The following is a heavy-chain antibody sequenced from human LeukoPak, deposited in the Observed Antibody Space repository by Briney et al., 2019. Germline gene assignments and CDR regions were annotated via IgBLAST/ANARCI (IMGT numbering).Heavy chain of an antibody. Sequence: SVKVSCKASGGTFSSYAISWVRQAPGQGLEWMGAIIPTFGTANYAQKFQGRVTITADESTSTAYMELSSLRSEDTAVYYCARGPDCSSTSCYPPYYYGMDVWGKGTTVTVSS. J-gene: IGHJ6*04. CDR1: GGTFSSYA. CDR3: ARGPDCSSTSCYPPYYYGMDV. V-gene: IGHV1-69*13. CDR2: IIPTFGTA. D-gene: IGHD2-2*01.